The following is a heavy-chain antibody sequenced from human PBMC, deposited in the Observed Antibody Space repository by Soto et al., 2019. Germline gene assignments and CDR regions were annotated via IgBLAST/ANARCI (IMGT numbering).Heavy chain of an antibody. CDR2: ISAYNGNT. D-gene: IGHD1-1*01. CDR3: ARGRYGDY. Sequence: QVHLVQSGAEVKKPGASVKVSCQGSGYAFTTYGITWVRQAPGQGLEWMGWISAYNGNTNYAQKLQGRVTVTRDTSTSTAYMELRSLRYDDTAVSYCARGRYGDYWGQGALVTVSS. V-gene: IGHV1-18*01. J-gene: IGHJ4*02. CDR1: GYAFTTYG.